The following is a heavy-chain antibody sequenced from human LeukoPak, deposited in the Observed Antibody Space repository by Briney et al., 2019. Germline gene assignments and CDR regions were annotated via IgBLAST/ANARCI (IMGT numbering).Heavy chain of an antibody. V-gene: IGHV4-59*13. CDR2: IYYSGST. CDR1: VVSTIIYY. D-gene: IGHD2-15*01. J-gene: IGHJ4*01. CDR3: VIYNRASGHYHFDH. Sequence: ESLSLTCTVSVVSTIIYYSTCVPPRPGGRVWWIGYIYYSGSTNFNPSLKRRVTLSVDTSKSQFSLKLSPVTGGGTGVFYFVIYNRASGHYHFDHWGQGPLVSVSS.